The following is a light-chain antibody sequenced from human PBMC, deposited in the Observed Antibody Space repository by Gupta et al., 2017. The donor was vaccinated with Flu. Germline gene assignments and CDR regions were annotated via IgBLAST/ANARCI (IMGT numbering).Light chain of an antibody. J-gene: IGKJ1*01. CDR2: QVS. Sequence: AVTTQSPLSLPVTLGHQASISCRSSQGLVYSDGNTYLHWFQQRPGQSPRRLIYQVSYRDSGVPDRFSGSGSGTDFTLTISRVEAEDVGVYFCMQGAHWPWAFGQGTKVEIK. V-gene: IGKV2-30*01. CDR3: MQGAHWPWA. CDR1: QGLVYSDGNTY.